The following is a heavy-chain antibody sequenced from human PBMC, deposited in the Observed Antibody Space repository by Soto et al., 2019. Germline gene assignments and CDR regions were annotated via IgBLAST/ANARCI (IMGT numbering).Heavy chain of an antibody. D-gene: IGHD3-10*01. Sequence: PSETLSLTCAVYGGSFSGYYWSWIRQPPGKGLEWIGEIKHSGSTNYNPSLKSRVTISVDTSKNQFSLKLSSVTAADTAVYYCARGRWGYYYGSGSYPCWFDPWGQGTLVTVSS. J-gene: IGHJ5*02. V-gene: IGHV4-34*01. CDR3: ARGRWGYYYGSGSYPCWFDP. CDR1: GGSFSGYY. CDR2: IKHSGST.